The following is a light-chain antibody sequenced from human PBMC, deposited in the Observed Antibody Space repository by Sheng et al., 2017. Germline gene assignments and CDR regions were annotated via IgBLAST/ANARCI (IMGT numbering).Light chain of an antibody. V-gene: IGKV3-11*01. CDR3: QQYGSSPPTYT. CDR2: DAS. J-gene: IGKJ2*01. CDR1: QTISTY. Sequence: VLTQSPATLSLSPGDTATLSCRASQTISTYLAWYQQKPGQAPRLLIFDASNRASGIPARFSGSGYGTHFTLTITNLEPEDFAVYYCQQYGSSPPTYTFGQGTKLEIK.